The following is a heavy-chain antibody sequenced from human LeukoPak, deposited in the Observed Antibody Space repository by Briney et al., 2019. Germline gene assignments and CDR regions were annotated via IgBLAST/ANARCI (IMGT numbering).Heavy chain of an antibody. Sequence: GASVKVSCKASGYTFTGYYMRWVRQAPGQGLEWMGWINPNSGGTNYAQKFQGRVTMTRDTSISTAYMEPSRLRSDDTAVYYCARVITIFVDAFDIWGQGTMVTVSS. CDR1: GYTFTGYY. CDR2: INPNSGGT. D-gene: IGHD3-3*01. CDR3: ARVITIFVDAFDI. V-gene: IGHV1-2*02. J-gene: IGHJ3*02.